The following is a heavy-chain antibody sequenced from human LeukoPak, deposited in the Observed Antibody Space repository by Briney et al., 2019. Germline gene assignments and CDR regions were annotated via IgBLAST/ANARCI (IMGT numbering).Heavy chain of an antibody. D-gene: IGHD2-15*01. CDR2: ISYDGSNK. CDR3: AVAATWDPQYDY. CDR1: GFTFSSYA. J-gene: IGHJ4*02. Sequence: GVSLRLSCAASGFTFSSYAMHWVRQTPGKGLEWVAVISYDGSNKYYADSVKGRFTIARDKSKNTLYLQMNSLRAEDTAVYYCAVAATWDPQYDYWGQGTLVTVSS. V-gene: IGHV3-30*04.